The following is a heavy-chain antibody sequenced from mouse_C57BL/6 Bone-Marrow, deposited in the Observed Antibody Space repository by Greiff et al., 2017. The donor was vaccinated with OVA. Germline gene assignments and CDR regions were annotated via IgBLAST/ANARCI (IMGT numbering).Heavy chain of an antibody. J-gene: IGHJ3*01. CDR1: GFSLTSYG. D-gene: IGHD2-3*01. V-gene: IGHV2-2*01. Sequence: QVQLKQSGPGLVQPSQSLSITCTVSGFSLTSYGVHWVRQSPGKGLEWLGVIWSGGSTDYNAAFISRLSISKDNSKSQVFFKMNSLQADDTAIYYCARTGLYDGPFAYWGQGTLVTVSA. CDR2: IWSGGST. CDR3: ARTGLYDGPFAY.